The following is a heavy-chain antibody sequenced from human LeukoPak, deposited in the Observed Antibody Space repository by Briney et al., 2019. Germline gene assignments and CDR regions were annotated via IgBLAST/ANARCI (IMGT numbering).Heavy chain of an antibody. J-gene: IGHJ4*02. CDR3: ARIQPRIAAAFEC. V-gene: IGHV1-2*02. CDR1: GYTFTDYY. Sequence: GASVKVSFKAPGYTFTDYYMHWVREAPGQGLEWMGWINPNSGGTNYAQKFQGRVTMTRDTSISTAYMELSRLRSDDTAVYYYARIQPRIAAAFECWRERTLVTVSS. D-gene: IGHD6-13*01. CDR2: INPNSGGT.